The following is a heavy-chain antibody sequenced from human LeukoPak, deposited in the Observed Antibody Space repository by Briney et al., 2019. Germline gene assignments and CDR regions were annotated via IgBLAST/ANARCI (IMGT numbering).Heavy chain of an antibody. Sequence: GSLRLSCAASGFTFTSQGMAWVRQAPGKGLEWVSAITGSADKTFYADSVKGRFTISRDNSKNTLYLQMNSLSAEDTAVYYCAKMRGYFDLWGRGTLVTVSS. CDR1: GFTFTSQG. CDR2: ITGSADKT. J-gene: IGHJ2*01. CDR3: AKMRGYFDL. V-gene: IGHV3-23*01.